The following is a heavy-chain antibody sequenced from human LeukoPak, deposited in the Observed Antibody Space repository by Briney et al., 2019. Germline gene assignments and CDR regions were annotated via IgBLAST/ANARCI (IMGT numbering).Heavy chain of an antibody. D-gene: IGHD1-26*01. V-gene: IGHV1-18*01. CDR1: GYTFDSYG. J-gene: IGHJ4*02. Sequence: ASVKVSCKASGYTFDSYGISWVRQAPGQGLEWMGWITAYNGDTNYAQKFKGRVTMTTDASTSTVYMELRSLRSDDTAVYYCARGGATTDLDYWGQGTLVTVSS. CDR2: ITAYNGDT. CDR3: ARGGATTDLDY.